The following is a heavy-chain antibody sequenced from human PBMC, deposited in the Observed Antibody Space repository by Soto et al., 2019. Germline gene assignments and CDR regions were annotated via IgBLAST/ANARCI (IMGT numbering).Heavy chain of an antibody. CDR3: ARYSGGYSYNWFDP. J-gene: IGHJ5*02. CDR1: GGSISSYY. D-gene: IGHD1-26*01. CDR2: IYYSGTT. Sequence: PSETLSLTCTVSGGSISSYYWSWIRQPPGKGLEWIGYIYYSGTTNYNPSLKSRVTISVDTSKNQFSLKLSSVTAADTAVYYCARYSGGYSYNWFDPWGQGTLVTVSS. V-gene: IGHV4-59*01.